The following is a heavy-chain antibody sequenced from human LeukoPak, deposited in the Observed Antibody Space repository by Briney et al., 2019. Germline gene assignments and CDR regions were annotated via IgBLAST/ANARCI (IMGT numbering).Heavy chain of an antibody. V-gene: IGHV1-2*06. CDR3: AREFDCSSTSCYAFDY. J-gene: IGHJ4*02. CDR1: GYTFTGYY. Sequence: ASVKVSCKASGYTFTGYYMHWVRQAPGQGLEWMGRVNPNSGGTNYAQKFQGRVTMTRDTSISTAYMELSRLRSDDTAVYYCAREFDCSSTSCYAFDYWGQGTLVTVSS. CDR2: VNPNSGGT. D-gene: IGHD2-2*01.